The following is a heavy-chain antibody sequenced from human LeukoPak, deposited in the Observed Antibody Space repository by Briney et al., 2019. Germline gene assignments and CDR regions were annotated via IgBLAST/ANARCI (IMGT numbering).Heavy chain of an antibody. V-gene: IGHV4-61*02. CDR1: GASISSGSYF. D-gene: IGHD6-13*01. J-gene: IGHJ4*02. CDR3: ARGLAAAAHDY. Sequence: PSQTLSLTCTVSGASISSGSYFWSWVRQPAGKALEWIGRFHTSGGTNYNPSLESRVTISVDTSKNQFSLKLTSVTAADTAVYYCARGLAAAAHDYWGQGTLVTVSS. CDR2: FHTSGGT.